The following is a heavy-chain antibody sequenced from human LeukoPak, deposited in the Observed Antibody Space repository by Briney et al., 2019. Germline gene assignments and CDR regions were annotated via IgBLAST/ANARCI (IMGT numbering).Heavy chain of an antibody. CDR3: ARDQSGSGGHNNDSFDI. CDR1: GGSISNYY. D-gene: IGHD3-16*01. Sequence: SETLSLTCSVSGGSISNYYWNWIRQPAGKGLEWMGRLHASGSTRYNPSFGTRVTMSADTSKNQLSLKLTSVTAADTALYFCARDQSGSGGHNNDSFDIWGQGTMVTVYS. J-gene: IGHJ3*02. CDR2: LHASGST. V-gene: IGHV4-4*07.